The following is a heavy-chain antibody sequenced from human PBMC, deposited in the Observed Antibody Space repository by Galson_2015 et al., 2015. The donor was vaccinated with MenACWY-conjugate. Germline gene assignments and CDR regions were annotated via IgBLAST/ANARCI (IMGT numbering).Heavy chain of an antibody. CDR1: GYTFTNYD. V-gene: IGHV1-18*04. D-gene: IGHD3-10*01. CDR3: ARVSLRDSGSNPNWLDP. J-gene: IGHJ5*02. CDR2: ISHSIGNT. Sequence: SVKVSCKASGYTFTNYDITWVRQAPGQGLEWMGWISHSIGNTRFGEKVQGRVSMTTDTSTNTAYMELGSLRSDDTAVYYCARVSLRDSGSNPNWLDPWGQGTLVTVSS.